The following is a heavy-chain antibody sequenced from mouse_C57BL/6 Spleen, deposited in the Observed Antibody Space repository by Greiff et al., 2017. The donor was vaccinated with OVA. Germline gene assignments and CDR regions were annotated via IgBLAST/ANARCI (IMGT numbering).Heavy chain of an antibody. V-gene: IGHV2-9-1*01. CDR3: ARNDYGSSRANYFDY. CDR1: GFSLTSYA. Sequence: QVQLKESGPGLVAPSQSLSITCTVSGFSLTSYAISWVRQPPGKGLEWLGVIWTGGGTNYNSALKSRLSISKDNSKSQVFLKMNRLQTDDTARDYCARNDYGSSRANYFDYWGQGTTLTVSS. J-gene: IGHJ2*01. CDR2: IWTGGGT. D-gene: IGHD1-1*01.